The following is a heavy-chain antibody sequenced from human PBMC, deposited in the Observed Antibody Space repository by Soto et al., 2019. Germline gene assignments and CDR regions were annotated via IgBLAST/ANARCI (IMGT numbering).Heavy chain of an antibody. V-gene: IGHV1-69*13. D-gene: IGHD6-6*01. Sequence: SVKVSCKASGCTFSSYAISWVRQAPGQGLEWMGGIIPIFGTANYAQKFQGRVTITADESTSTAYMELSSLRSEDTAVYYCARGGGSSRHRFDYWGQGTLVTVSS. CDR2: IIPIFGTA. CDR3: ARGGGSSRHRFDY. J-gene: IGHJ4*02. CDR1: GCTFSSYA.